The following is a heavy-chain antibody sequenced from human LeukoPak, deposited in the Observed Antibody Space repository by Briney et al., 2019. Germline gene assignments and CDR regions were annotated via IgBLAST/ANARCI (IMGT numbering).Heavy chain of an antibody. CDR3: ARGHYGSGFDY. CDR2: IYTSGST. CDR1: GDSISSGSYY. Sequence: PSETLSLTCTVSGDSISSGSYYWSWIRQPAGKGLEWIGRIYTSGSTNYNPSLKSRVTISVDTSKNQFSLKLSSVTAADTAMYYCARGHYGSGFDYWGQGTLVTVSS. V-gene: IGHV4-61*02. D-gene: IGHD3-10*01. J-gene: IGHJ4*02.